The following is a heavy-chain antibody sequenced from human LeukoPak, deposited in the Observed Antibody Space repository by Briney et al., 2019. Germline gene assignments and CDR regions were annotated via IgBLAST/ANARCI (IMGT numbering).Heavy chain of an antibody. CDR1: GYTFTGYY. V-gene: IGHV1-2*02. Sequence: ASVTVSCKASGYTFTGYYMRWVRQAPGQGLEWMGWINPNSGGTNYAQKFQGRVTMTRDTSISTAYMELSRLRSDDTAVYYCARSHEGLLEDAFDIWGQGTMVTVSS. CDR2: INPNSGGT. J-gene: IGHJ3*02. D-gene: IGHD1-1*01. CDR3: ARSHEGLLEDAFDI.